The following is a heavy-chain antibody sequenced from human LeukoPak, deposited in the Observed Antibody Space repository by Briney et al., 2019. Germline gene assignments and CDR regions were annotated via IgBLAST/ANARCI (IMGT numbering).Heavy chain of an antibody. CDR2: ITSSGGTI. Sequence: GGSLRLSCAGSGFNFRTYEMNWVRQAPGKGLEWLSYITSSGGTIYYAESVKGRFTISRDNAKNSVYLQMNNLRAEDTAVYYCAREDYWGQGTLVTVSS. CDR3: AREDY. V-gene: IGHV3-48*03. CDR1: GFNFRTYE. J-gene: IGHJ4*02.